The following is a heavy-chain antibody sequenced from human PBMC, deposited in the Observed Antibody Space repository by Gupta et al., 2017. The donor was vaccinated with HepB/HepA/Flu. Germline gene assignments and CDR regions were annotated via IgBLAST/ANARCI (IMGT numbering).Heavy chain of an antibody. CDR2: INQSGNT. CDR1: GGSFSGYS. CDR3: ARARSLVRGVSGAFDI. J-gene: IGHJ3*02. D-gene: IGHD3-10*01. V-gene: IGHV4-34*01. Sequence: QVQLQQWGAGLLRPSETLSLTCAVYGGSFSGYSWSWIRQPPGKGLEWIGEINQSGNTNYNPSLKSRVTISVDTSKNQFSLKLSSVTAADTAVFYCARARSLVRGVSGAFDIWGQGTTVTVSS.